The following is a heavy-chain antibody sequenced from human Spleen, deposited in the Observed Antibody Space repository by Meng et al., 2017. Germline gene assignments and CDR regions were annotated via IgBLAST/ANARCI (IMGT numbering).Heavy chain of an antibody. CDR3: ARGPTTMAHDFDY. CDR2: INHSGST. Sequence: QGQLQQWVEGRSKPSETLSLTCVVSGGSFSDYYWSWIRQPPGKGLEWIGEINHSGSTNYNPSLESRATISVDTSQNNLSLKLSSVTAADSAVYYCARGPTTMAHDFDYWGQGTLVTVSS. V-gene: IGHV4-34*01. CDR1: GGSFSDYY. J-gene: IGHJ4*02. D-gene: IGHD4-11*01.